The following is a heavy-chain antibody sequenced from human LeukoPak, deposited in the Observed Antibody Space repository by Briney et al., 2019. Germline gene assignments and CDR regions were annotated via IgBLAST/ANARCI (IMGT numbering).Heavy chain of an antibody. J-gene: IGHJ2*01. V-gene: IGHV4-34*01. Sequence: PSETLSLTCAVYGGSFSGYYWSWIRQPPGKGLEWIGEINHSGSTNYNPSLKSRVTISVDTSKNQFSLKLSSVTAADTAVYYCARGRKAMVRGVIIWYFDLWGRGTLVTVSS. CDR1: GGSFSGYY. CDR3: ARGRKAMVRGVIIWYFDL. D-gene: IGHD3-10*01. CDR2: INHSGST.